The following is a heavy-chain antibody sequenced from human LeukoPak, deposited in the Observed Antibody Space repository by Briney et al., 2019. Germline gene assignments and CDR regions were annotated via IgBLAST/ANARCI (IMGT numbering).Heavy chain of an antibody. D-gene: IGHD3-3*01. V-gene: IGHV3-23*01. CDR3: AQHREFFGVTEYFDF. CDR2: VSGRGRST. CDR1: GLSFSSSA. Sequence: PGGSLRLSCVASGLSFSSSAMSWVRQAPGKGLEWVSSVSGRGRSTYYADSVKGRFNVSKDNSRSTLYLEMRSLRAEITAVYFCAQHREFFGVTEYFDFWGQGTLVTVSS. J-gene: IGHJ4*02.